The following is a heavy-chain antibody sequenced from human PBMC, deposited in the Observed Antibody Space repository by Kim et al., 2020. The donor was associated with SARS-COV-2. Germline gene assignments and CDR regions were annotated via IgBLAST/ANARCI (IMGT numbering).Heavy chain of an antibody. J-gene: IGHJ6*02. CDR1: GFTFSSYG. CDR2: ISYDGSNT. D-gene: IGHD3-22*01. CDR3: AKGDSSGYYYYGMDV. Sequence: GGSLRLSCAASGFTFSSYGMHWVRQAPGKGLEWVAVISYDGSNTYYADSVKGRFTISRDNSKNTLYLQMNSLRAEDTAVYYCAKGDSSGYYYYGMDVWGQGTTVRLL. V-gene: IGHV3-30*18.